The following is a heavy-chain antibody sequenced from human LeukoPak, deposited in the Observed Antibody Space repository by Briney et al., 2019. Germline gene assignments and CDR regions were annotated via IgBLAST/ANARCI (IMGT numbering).Heavy chain of an antibody. CDR1: GFTFSTYW. Sequence: GGSLRLSCAASGFTFSTYWMSWVRRTPGKGLEWVANIKKDGSEKYYVDSVKGRFTISRDNAKNSLYLQMNSLRAEDTAVYYCAELGITMIGGVWGEGTTVTISS. CDR2: IKKDGSEK. CDR3: AELGITMIGGV. D-gene: IGHD3-10*02. J-gene: IGHJ6*04. V-gene: IGHV3-7*01.